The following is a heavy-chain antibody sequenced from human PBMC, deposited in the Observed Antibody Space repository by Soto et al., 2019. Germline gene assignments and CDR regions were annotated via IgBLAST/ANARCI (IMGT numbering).Heavy chain of an antibody. J-gene: IGHJ4*02. Sequence: GGSLRLSCAASGFTFSSYSMNWVRQAPGKGLEWVSYISSSSSTIYYADSVRGRFTISRDNAENSLYLQMNSLRAEDTAVYYCARGAWPSYFDYWGQGTLVTVSS. V-gene: IGHV3-48*04. CDR3: ARGAWPSYFDY. CDR2: ISSSSSTI. CDR1: GFTFSSYS.